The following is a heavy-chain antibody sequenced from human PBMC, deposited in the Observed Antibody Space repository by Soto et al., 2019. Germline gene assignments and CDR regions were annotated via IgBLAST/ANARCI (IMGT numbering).Heavy chain of an antibody. V-gene: IGHV3-7*03. J-gene: IGHJ6*02. CDR1: GFTFSSYW. CDR3: ARGHIGSGWPVDYYYYGMDV. CDR2: IKQDGSEK. Sequence: PVGSLRRSCSASGFTFSSYWMSWVRQAPGKWLEWVANIKQDGSEKYYVDSVKGRFTISRDNAKNSLYLQMNSLRAEDTAVYYCARGHIGSGWPVDYYYYGMDVWGQGTTVTVSS. D-gene: IGHD6-19*01.